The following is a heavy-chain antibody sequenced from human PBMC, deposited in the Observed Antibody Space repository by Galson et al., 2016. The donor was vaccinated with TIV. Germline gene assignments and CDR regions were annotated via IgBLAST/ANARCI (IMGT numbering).Heavy chain of an antibody. CDR2: ISIRGGST. Sequence: SLRLSCAASGFTFTSYAMSWVRQAPGKGPQWVSAISIRGGSTYYADSVRGRFTISRDNSKNTLYLQMNSLRAEDTAVYFCARDQIIYDVVSGIDYWGQGTLVTVSS. V-gene: IGHV3-23*01. J-gene: IGHJ4*02. D-gene: IGHD3-3*02. CDR1: GFTFTSYA. CDR3: ARDQIIYDVVSGIDY.